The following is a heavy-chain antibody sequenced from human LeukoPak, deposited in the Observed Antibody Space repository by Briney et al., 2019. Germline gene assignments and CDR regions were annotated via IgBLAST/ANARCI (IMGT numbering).Heavy chain of an antibody. D-gene: IGHD2-2*02. CDR2: IIPIFGTA. J-gene: IGHJ6*03. CDR3: ARVAAEVVGVPGAIGFGWLRRDYYYMDV. CDR1: GGTFSSYA. Sequence: VKVSCKASGGTFSSYAISWVRQAPGQGLEWMGGIIPIFGTANYAQKFQGRVTITADKSTSTAYMELSSLRSEDTAVYYCARVAAEVVGVPGAIGFGWLRRDYYYMDVWGKGTTVTVSS. V-gene: IGHV1-69*13.